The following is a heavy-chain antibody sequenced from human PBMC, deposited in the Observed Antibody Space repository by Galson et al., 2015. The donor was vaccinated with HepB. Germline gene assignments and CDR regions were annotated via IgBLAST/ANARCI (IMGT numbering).Heavy chain of an antibody. J-gene: IGHJ4*02. CDR1: GFTFNNYW. Sequence: SLRLSCAASGFTFNNYWMHWVRQAPGKGLVWVSRIVPDGSRTNYADSVKGRFTISRDNAKHTLYLQMNSLGAGDTAVYYCAGGGSGFDYWGQGALVTVS. V-gene: IGHV3-74*01. D-gene: IGHD3-10*01. CDR2: IVPDGSRT. CDR3: AGGGSGFDY.